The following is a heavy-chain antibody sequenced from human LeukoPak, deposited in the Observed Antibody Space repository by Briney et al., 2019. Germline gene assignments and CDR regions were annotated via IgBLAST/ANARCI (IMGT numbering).Heavy chain of an antibody. J-gene: IGHJ4*02. V-gene: IGHV1-69*05. CDR3: ARDLLSVGATPCYFDY. D-gene: IGHD1-26*01. Sequence: SAKVSCKASGGTFSSYAISWVRQAPGQGLEWMGRIIPIFGTANYAQKFQGRVTITTDESTSTAYMELSSLRSEDTAVYYCARDLLSVGATPCYFDYWGQGTLVTVPS. CDR1: GGTFSSYA. CDR2: IIPIFGTA.